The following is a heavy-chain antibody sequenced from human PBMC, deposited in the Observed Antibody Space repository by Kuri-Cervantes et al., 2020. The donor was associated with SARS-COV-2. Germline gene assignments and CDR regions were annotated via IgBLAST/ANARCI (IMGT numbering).Heavy chain of an antibody. Sequence: GGSLRLSCAASGFTVSSNYMSWVRQAPGKGLEWVSVICSGGSTYYADSVKGRFTISRDNAKNSLYLQMSSLRDEDTAVYYCARVGLRGYYYYMDVWGKGTTVTVSS. CDR1: GFTVSSNY. CDR2: ICSGGST. J-gene: IGHJ6*03. V-gene: IGHV3-53*01. D-gene: IGHD4-17*01. CDR3: ARVGLRGYYYYMDV.